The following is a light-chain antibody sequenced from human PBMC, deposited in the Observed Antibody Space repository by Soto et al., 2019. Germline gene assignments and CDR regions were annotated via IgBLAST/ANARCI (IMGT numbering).Light chain of an antibody. CDR1: QSVNSN. CDR2: GAS. Sequence: EIVMTQSPATLSVSPGERAALSCRASQSVNSNFAWYQQKPGQAPRLLIYGASTRATDIPARFSGSGSGTEFTLTISSLQSEDFAVYYCQQHNNWPYTFGQGTKLEIK. J-gene: IGKJ2*01. CDR3: QQHNNWPYT. V-gene: IGKV3-15*01.